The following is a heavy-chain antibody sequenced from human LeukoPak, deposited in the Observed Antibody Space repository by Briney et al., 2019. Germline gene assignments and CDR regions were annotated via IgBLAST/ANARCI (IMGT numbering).Heavy chain of an antibody. CDR1: GGSISSSSYY. CDR3: ASLSLMYYYDSSGYSQY. J-gene: IGHJ1*01. V-gene: IGHV4-39*01. D-gene: IGHD3-22*01. Sequence: KPSETLSLTCTVSGGSISSSSYYWGWIRQPPGKGLEWIGSIYYSGTTFYNPSLKSRVTISVDTSRNQFPLKLSSVTAADTAVYYCASLSLMYYYDSSGYSQYWGQGTLVTVSS. CDR2: IYYSGTT.